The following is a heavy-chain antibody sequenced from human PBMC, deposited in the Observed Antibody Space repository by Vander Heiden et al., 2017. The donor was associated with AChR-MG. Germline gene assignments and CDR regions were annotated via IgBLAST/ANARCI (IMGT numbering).Heavy chain of an antibody. CDR2: IDPSDSYT. Sequence: EVQLVQSGAEVKKPGESLRISCKGSGYSFTIYWISWVRQMPGKGLEWMGRIDPSDSYTNYSPSFQGHVTISADKSISTAYLQWSSLKASDTAMYYCARRYYYDSSGSLPFDYWGQGTLVTVSS. CDR1: GYSFTIYW. V-gene: IGHV5-10-1*03. CDR3: ARRYYYDSSGSLPFDY. J-gene: IGHJ4*02. D-gene: IGHD3-22*01.